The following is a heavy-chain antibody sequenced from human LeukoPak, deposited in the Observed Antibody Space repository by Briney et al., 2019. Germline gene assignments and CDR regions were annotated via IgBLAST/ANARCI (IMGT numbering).Heavy chain of an antibody. CDR3: ARGDFWSGYIDY. Sequence: SETLSLTCAVYGGSFSGYYWSWIRQPPGKGLEWIGEINHSGSTNYNPSLKSRATISVDTSKNQFSLKLSSVTAADTAVYYCARGDFWSGYIDYWGQGTLVTVSS. CDR1: GGSFSGYY. D-gene: IGHD3-3*01. J-gene: IGHJ4*02. CDR2: INHSGST. V-gene: IGHV4-34*01.